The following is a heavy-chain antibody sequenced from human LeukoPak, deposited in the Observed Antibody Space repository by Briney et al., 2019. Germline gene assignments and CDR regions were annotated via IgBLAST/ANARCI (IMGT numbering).Heavy chain of an antibody. CDR2: INPSGGST. CDR3: ARDLDQYSGRFGGFGHDF. CDR1: GYTFTSYY. J-gene: IGHJ4*02. D-gene: IGHD1-26*01. Sequence: ASVKVSCKTSGYTFTSYYIHWVRQAPGQGLEWMGIINPSGGSTSYAQKFQGRVTMTRDTSTSTVYMYLSSLRSDDTAVYYCARDLDQYSGRFGGFGHDFWGQGTLVTVSS. V-gene: IGHV1-46*01.